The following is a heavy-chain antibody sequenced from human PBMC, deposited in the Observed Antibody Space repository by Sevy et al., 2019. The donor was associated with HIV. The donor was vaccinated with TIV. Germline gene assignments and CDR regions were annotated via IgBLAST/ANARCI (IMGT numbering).Heavy chain of an antibody. CDR2: IYWNDDQ. CDR3: ADRGGVHYYDSSGYYTRAEYFEH. D-gene: IGHD3-22*01. J-gene: IGHJ1*01. V-gene: IGHV2-5*01. Sequence: SGPTLVNPTQTLTLTCTFSGFSLSTSGEGVGWIRQPPGKALEWLALIYWNDDQRYSPSLKGRLTLPKDTSNRQVVLKRTNMDPVETATYYGADRGGVHYYDSSGYYTRAEYFEHWGQGTLVTVSS. CDR1: GFSLSTSGEG.